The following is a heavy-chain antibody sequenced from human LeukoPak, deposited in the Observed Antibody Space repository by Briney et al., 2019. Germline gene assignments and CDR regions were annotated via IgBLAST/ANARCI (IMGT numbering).Heavy chain of an antibody. D-gene: IGHD3-22*01. CDR3: VKDEPDYYDSSGYRHYYNGMDV. J-gene: IGHJ6*02. CDR1: GFTFSSYA. Sequence: GGSLRLSCAASGFTFSSYAMSWVRQAPGKGLEWVSAISGSGGSTYYADSVKGRFTISRDNSKNTLYLQMNSLRAEDTAVYYCVKDEPDYYDSSGYRHYYNGMDVWGQGTTVTVSS. CDR2: ISGSGGST. V-gene: IGHV3-23*01.